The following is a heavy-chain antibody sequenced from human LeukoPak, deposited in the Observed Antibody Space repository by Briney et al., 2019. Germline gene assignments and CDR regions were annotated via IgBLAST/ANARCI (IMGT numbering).Heavy chain of an antibody. Sequence: ASVKVSCKASGYTFTSYGISWVRQAPGQGLEWMGWISAYNGNTNYAQKFQERVTITRDMSTSTAYMELSSLRSEDTAVYYCAAGGRGYSYGLDYWGQGTLVTVSS. CDR3: AAGGRGYSYGLDY. CDR1: GYTFTSYG. CDR2: ISAYNGNT. D-gene: IGHD5-18*01. V-gene: IGHV1-18*01. J-gene: IGHJ4*02.